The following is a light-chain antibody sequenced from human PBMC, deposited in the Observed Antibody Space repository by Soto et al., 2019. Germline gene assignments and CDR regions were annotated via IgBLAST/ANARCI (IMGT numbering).Light chain of an antibody. CDR2: EVS. J-gene: IGLJ1*01. CDR3: SSYTSISTLCG. CDR1: NSDVGGYNY. Sequence: QSVLTQPASVSGSPGQSITISCTGTNSDVGGYNYVSWYQQHPGKSPELMIYEVSHRPSGVSNRFSGSKSDNTASLTISGLQAEDEADYYCSSYTSISTLCGFGTGTKVTVL. V-gene: IGLV2-14*01.